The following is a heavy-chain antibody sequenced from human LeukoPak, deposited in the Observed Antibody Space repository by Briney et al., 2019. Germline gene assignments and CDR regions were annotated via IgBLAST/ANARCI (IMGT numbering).Heavy chain of an antibody. D-gene: IGHD3-22*01. CDR2: IYYSGST. Sequence: SETLSLTCIVSGGSISSSSYYWGWIRQPPGKGLEWIGSIYYSGSTYYNPSLKSRVTISVDTSKNQFSLKLSSVTAADTAVYYCASHVGAYYYDSSGYYYGGHGDYFDYWGQGPLVTVSS. CDR3: ASHVGAYYYDSSGYYYGGHGDYFDY. CDR1: GGSISSSSYY. V-gene: IGHV4-39*01. J-gene: IGHJ4*02.